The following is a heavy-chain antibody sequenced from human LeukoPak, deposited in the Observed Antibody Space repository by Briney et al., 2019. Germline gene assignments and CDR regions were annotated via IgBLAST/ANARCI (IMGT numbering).Heavy chain of an antibody. CDR2: ISGSGGST. J-gene: IGHJ4*02. Sequence: GGPLRLSCAASGFTFSSYAMSWVRQAPGKGPEWVSAISGSGGSTYYADSVKGRFTISRDNSKNTLYPQMNSLRAEDTAVYYRAKELQTPRDYWGQGTLLTVSS. V-gene: IGHV3-23*01. CDR1: GFTFSSYA. D-gene: IGHD4-11*01. CDR3: AKELQTPRDY.